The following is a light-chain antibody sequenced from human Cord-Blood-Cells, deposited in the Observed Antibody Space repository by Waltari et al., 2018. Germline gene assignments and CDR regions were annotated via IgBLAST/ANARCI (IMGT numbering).Light chain of an antibody. V-gene: IGLV6-57*02. CDR2: EDN. Sequence: NFMLTQPHSVSESPGKTVTISCTGSSGSIASNYVQWYQQRPGSAPTTVIYEDNQRPSVVPDRFSGSIDSSSNSASLTISGLKTEDEADYYCQSYDSSIWVFGGGTKLTVL. CDR3: QSYDSSIWV. J-gene: IGLJ3*02. CDR1: SGSIASNY.